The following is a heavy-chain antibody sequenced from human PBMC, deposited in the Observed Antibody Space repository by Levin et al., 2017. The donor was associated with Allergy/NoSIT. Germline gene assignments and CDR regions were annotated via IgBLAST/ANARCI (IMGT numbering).Heavy chain of an antibody. CDR3: ARDQRLQEGGTWYNWFDP. J-gene: IGHJ5*02. CDR2: ISDDGSST. V-gene: IGHV3-74*01. CDR1: GFTFSRKW. D-gene: IGHD6-13*01. Sequence: GGSLRLSCAASGFTFSRKWMHWVRQAPGKGLVWVSRISDDGSSTNYADSVKGRFTISRDNAKNTLYLQMNSLRAEDTALYYCARDQRLQEGGTWYNWFDPWGQGTQVIVSS.